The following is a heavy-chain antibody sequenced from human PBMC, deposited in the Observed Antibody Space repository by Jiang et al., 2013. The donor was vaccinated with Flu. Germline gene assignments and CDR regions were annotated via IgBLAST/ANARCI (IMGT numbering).Heavy chain of an antibody. CDR3: ARGGVYYDSSGYWGEGWYFDL. Sequence: VQLVESGAEVKKPGESLRISCKGSGYSFTSYWISWVRQMPGKGLEWMGRIDPSDSYTNYSPSFQGHVTISADKSISTAYLQWSSLKASDTAMYYCARGGVYYDSSGYWGEGWYFDLWGRGTLVTVSS. V-gene: IGHV5-10-1*03. CDR1: GYSFTSYW. D-gene: IGHD3-22*01. CDR2: IDPSDSYT. J-gene: IGHJ2*01.